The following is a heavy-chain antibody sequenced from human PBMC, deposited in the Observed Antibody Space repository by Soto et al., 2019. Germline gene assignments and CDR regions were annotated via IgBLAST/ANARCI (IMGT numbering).Heavy chain of an antibody. D-gene: IGHD3-3*01. CDR1: GFTFHDHG. V-gene: IGHV3-9*01. CDR3: AKEDGGVWSAPRGGRHPYLGMDV. J-gene: IGHJ6*02. Sequence: EVQLVESGGGLVQPGGSLRLSCVASGFTFHDHGMHWVRQVPGRGLEWVSGFSWDSAIKDYGDSVDGRFTISRDNDKNSLYLQMDILRLEDTAIYYCAKEDGGVWSAPRGGRHPYLGMDVWGQGTSVTVSS. CDR2: FSWDSAIK.